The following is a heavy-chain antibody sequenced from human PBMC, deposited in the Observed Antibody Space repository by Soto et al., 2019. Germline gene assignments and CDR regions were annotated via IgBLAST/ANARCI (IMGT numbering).Heavy chain of an antibody. D-gene: IGHD3-3*01. V-gene: IGHV3-30*04. Sequence: PGGSLRLSCAPSGCAFSSYTMHWVRQAPGKGLEWVAVISYDGSNKYYADSVKGRLTISRDNSKNTLYLQMNGLRTEDMAVYYCARVFYEFWSGFVYWGQGTLVTVSS. CDR1: GCAFSSYT. CDR3: ARVFYEFWSGFVY. J-gene: IGHJ4*02. CDR2: ISYDGSNK.